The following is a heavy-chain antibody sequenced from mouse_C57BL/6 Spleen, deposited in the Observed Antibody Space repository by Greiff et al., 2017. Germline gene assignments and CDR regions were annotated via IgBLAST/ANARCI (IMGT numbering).Heavy chain of an antibody. V-gene: IGHV1-69*01. CDR1: GYTFTSYW. J-gene: IGHJ3*01. CDR2: IDPSDSYT. Sequence: QVQLQQSGAELVMPGASVKLSCKASGYTFTSYWMHWVKQRPGQGLEWIGEIDPSDSYTNYNQKFKGKSTLTVDKSSSTAYMQLSSLTSEDSAVYYCARAANWDPFFAYWGQGTLVTVSA. D-gene: IGHD4-1*01. CDR3: ARAANWDPFFAY.